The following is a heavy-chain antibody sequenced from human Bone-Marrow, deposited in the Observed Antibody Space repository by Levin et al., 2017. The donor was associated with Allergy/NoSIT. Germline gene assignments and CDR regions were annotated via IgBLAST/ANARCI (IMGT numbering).Heavy chain of an antibody. D-gene: IGHD3-22*01. CDR2: ISYDGSNK. CDR1: GFTFSSYA. CDR3: ARSAEEKWLSPWFDP. V-gene: IGHV3-30*04. J-gene: IGHJ5*02. Sequence: PGGSLRLSCAASGFTFSSYAMHWVRQAPGKGLEWVAVISYDGSNKYYADSVKGRFTISRDNSKNTLYLQMNSLRAEDTAVYYCARSAEEKWLSPWFDPWGQGTLVTVSS.